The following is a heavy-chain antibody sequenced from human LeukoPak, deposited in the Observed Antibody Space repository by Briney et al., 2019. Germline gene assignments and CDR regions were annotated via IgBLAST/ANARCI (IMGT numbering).Heavy chain of an antibody. CDR1: GFTFSSYS. CDR2: ISGSSSTI. CDR3: ARDAHTSSGSYWGGVDYYYGLDV. V-gene: IGHV3-48*04. J-gene: IGHJ6*02. D-gene: IGHD3-10*01. Sequence: GGSLRLSCTVSGFTFSSYSMNWVRQAPGKGLEWVAYISGSSSTIYYADSVKGRFTISRDNAKNSLYLQMNSLRAEDTAVYYCARDAHTSSGSYWGGVDYYYGLDVWGQGTTVTVSS.